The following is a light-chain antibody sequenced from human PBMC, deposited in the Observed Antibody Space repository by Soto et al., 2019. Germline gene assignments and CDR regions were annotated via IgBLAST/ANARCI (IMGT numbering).Light chain of an antibody. Sequence: EMLMTQTPLSLSVAPGQPASISCKSSQSLLHITGETFLFWYLQKPGQSPQLLIYEVSTRVSGVPDRFSGSGSGTDFTLEISRVETDDVGIYYCMQSTQLPPTFGQGTRLGIE. CDR1: QSLLHITGETF. J-gene: IGKJ5*01. CDR3: MQSTQLPPT. CDR2: EVS. V-gene: IGKV2D-29*02.